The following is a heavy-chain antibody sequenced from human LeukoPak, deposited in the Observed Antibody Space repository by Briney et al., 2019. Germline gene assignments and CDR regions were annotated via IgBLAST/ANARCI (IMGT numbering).Heavy chain of an antibody. CDR3: AKEEKWLADSYGLDV. CDR1: GFTFSGYG. CDR2: ISYDGSNK. D-gene: IGHD6-19*01. J-gene: IGHJ6*02. V-gene: IGHV3-30*18. Sequence: GGSLRLSCAASGFTFSGYGMHWVRQAPGKGLEWVAVISYDGSNKDYGDSVKGRFTISRGNSKNTLDLQMNSLRTEDTAVYYCAKEEKWLADSYGLDVWGQGTTVTVSS.